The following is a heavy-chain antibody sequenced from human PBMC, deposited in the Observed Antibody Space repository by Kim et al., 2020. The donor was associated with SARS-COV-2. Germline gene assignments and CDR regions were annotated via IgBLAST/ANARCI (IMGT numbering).Heavy chain of an antibody. J-gene: IGHJ3*02. CDR3: ARGDYGSGSYI. V-gene: IGHV4-34*01. CDR1: GGSFSGYY. D-gene: IGHD3-10*01. CDR2: INHSGST. Sequence: SETLSLTCAVYGGSFSGYYWSWIRQPPGKGLEWIGEINHSGSTNYNPSLKSRVTISVDTSKNQSSLKLSSVTAADTAVYYCARGDYGSGSYIWGQGTMVTVSS.